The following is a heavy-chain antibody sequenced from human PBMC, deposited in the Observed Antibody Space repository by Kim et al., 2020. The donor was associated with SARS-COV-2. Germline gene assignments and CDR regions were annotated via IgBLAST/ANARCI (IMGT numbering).Heavy chain of an antibody. Sequence: DSVKGRFTISRDNAKNSLYLQMNSLRAEDTAVYYCARAPDMVTDDAFDIWGQGTMVTVSS. CDR3: ARAPDMVTDDAFDI. J-gene: IGHJ3*02. D-gene: IGHD5-18*01. V-gene: IGHV3-7*03.